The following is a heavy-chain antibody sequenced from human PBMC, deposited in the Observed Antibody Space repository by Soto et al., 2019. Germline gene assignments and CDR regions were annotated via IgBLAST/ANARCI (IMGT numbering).Heavy chain of an antibody. V-gene: IGHV4-39*01. J-gene: IGHJ4*02. CDR3: ARPSSSSEGAFDY. CDR2: IYYSGST. D-gene: IGHD6-6*01. CDR1: GGSISSSSYY. Sequence: SETLSLTCTVSGGSISSSSYYWGWIRQPPGKGLEWIGSIYYSGSTYYNPSLKSRVTISVDTSKNQFSLKLSSVTAADTAVYYCARPSSSSEGAFDYWGQGTLVTVSS.